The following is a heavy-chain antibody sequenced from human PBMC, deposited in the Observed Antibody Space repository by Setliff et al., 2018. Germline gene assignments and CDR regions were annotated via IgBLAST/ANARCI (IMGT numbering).Heavy chain of an antibody. Sequence: GGSLRLSCAASGFTFSSYAMSWVRQAPGKGPEWVSAINTGDDIIYYAPSVKGRFTISRDNAKNSLFLQMNSLRADDTAVYYCVRDSPIRLGVLHSWGQGTLVTVSS. CDR2: INTGDDII. D-gene: IGHD2-8*02. CDR3: VRDSPIRLGVLHS. V-gene: IGHV3-23*01. J-gene: IGHJ4*02. CDR1: GFTFSSYA.